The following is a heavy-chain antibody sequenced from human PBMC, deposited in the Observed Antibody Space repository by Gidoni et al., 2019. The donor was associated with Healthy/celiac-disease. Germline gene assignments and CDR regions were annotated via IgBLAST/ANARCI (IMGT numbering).Heavy chain of an antibody. J-gene: IGHJ3*02. D-gene: IGHD2-2*01. CDR2: GNT. Sequence: GNTKYSQKFQGRVTITRDTSASTAYMELSSLRSEDTAVYYCAREPWAIVVVPAATVPGAFDIWGQGTMVTVSS. V-gene: IGHV1-3*01. CDR3: AREPWAIVVVPAATVPGAFDI.